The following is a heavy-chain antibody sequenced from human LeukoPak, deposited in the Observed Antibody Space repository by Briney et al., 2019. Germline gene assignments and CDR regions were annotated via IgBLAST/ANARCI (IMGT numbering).Heavy chain of an antibody. Sequence: SETLSLTGTVSGGSISSYYWSWIRQPAGKGLEWIGRIYTSGSTNYNPSPKSRVTMSVDTSKNQFSLKLSSVTAADTAVYYCARELRDSSGYYRDAFDIWGQGTMVTVSS. CDR3: ARELRDSSGYYRDAFDI. CDR1: GGSISSYY. D-gene: IGHD3-22*01. J-gene: IGHJ3*02. V-gene: IGHV4-4*07. CDR2: IYTSGST.